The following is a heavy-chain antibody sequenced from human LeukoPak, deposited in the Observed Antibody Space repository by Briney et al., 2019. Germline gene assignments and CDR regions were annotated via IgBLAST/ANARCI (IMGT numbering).Heavy chain of an antibody. Sequence: ASVKVSCKVSGYTLTELSMHWVRQAPGKGLEWMGGFDPEDGETIYAQKFQGRVTMTEDTSTDTAYMELSSLRSEDTAVYYCATDSRVVIIRGDAFDIWGQGTMVTVSS. CDR2: FDPEDGET. V-gene: IGHV1-24*01. CDR3: ATDSRVVIIRGDAFDI. CDR1: GYTLTELS. D-gene: IGHD3-3*01. J-gene: IGHJ3*02.